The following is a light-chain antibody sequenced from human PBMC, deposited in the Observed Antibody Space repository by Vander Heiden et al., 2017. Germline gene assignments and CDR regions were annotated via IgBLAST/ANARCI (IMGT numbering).Light chain of an antibody. CDR1: SSNIGSIT. CDR2: SNY. Sequence: QTVLTQPPSASGHTGQRVTIPCAGGSSNIGSITINWYQPLPGAAPKLLIYSNYQRPSGVPDRFSGSQSGTSPSLAISGLQSEDEADYYCAAWDDSLNGWVFGGGTKLTVL. CDR3: AAWDDSLNGWV. J-gene: IGLJ3*02. V-gene: IGLV1-44*01.